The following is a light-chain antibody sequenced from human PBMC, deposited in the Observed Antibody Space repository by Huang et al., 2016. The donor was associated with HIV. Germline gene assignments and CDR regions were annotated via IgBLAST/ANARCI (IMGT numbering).Light chain of an antibody. CDR3: QQSYDTPLT. J-gene: IGKJ4*01. CDR2: GAS. V-gene: IGKV1-39*01. CDR1: QSISTY. Sequence: QMTQSPSSLSTSVGDSVTIPCRASQSISTYLNWYQQKPGKAPELLIYGASSLQSGVPSRFSGNGSGTHFTLTINSLQFEDFASYYCQQSYDTPLTFGGGTKVEI.